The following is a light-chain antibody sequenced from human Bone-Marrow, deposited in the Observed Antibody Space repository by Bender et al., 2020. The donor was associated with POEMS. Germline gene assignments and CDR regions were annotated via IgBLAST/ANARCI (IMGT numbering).Light chain of an antibody. Sequence: QSVLTQPPSASGTPGQRVTISCSGSSSNIGTNPVNWYQQVPGTAPKLLIQRNDQRPSGVPDRFSGSKSGTSASLAISGLQSEDEADYYCAAWEDSLNGWVFGGGTKLTVL. J-gene: IGLJ3*02. V-gene: IGLV1-44*01. CDR1: SSNIGTNP. CDR2: RND. CDR3: AAWEDSLNGWV.